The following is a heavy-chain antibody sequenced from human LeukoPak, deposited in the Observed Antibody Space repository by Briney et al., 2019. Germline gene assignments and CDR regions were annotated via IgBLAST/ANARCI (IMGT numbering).Heavy chain of an antibody. CDR1: GGSFSGYY. V-gene: IGHV4-34*01. CDR2: INHSGST. D-gene: IGHD3-10*01. Sequence: SETLSLTCAVYGGSFSGYYWSWIRQPPGKGLEWIGEINHSGSTNYNPPLKSRVTISVDTSKNQFSLKLSSVTAADTALYYCARERNVLLWFGELLGYFDYWGQGTLVTVSS. CDR3: ARERNVLLWFGELLGYFDY. J-gene: IGHJ4*02.